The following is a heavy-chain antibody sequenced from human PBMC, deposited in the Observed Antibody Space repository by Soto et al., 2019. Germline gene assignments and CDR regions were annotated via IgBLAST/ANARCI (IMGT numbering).Heavy chain of an antibody. CDR3: ARSGEHPLDY. D-gene: IGHD1-26*01. CDR2: STHTGNT. J-gene: IGHJ4*02. CDR1: GYAFPHYV. Sequence: QVRLVQSGPEVKKPGASVKVSCKTSGYAFPHYVINWVRQAPGHGLEWMGFSTHTGNTNYAQNFQGRVVLTTDTSTSTAYMEVTSLRSDDTAVYYCARSGEHPLDYWGRGTPVTVSS. V-gene: IGHV1-18*01.